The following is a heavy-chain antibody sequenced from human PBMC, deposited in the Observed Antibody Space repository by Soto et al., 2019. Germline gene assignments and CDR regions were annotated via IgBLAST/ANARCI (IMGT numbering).Heavy chain of an antibody. J-gene: IGHJ4*02. Sequence: GGSLRLSCAASGFTFSSYAMSWVRQAPWKGLEWVSAISGSGGSTYYADSVKGRFTISRDNSKNTLYLQMNSLRAEDTAVYYCAKDSVEVITVSRYYFDYRGQGSLVTGSS. CDR1: GFTFSSYA. CDR2: ISGSGGST. D-gene: IGHD3-22*01. V-gene: IGHV3-23*01. CDR3: AKDSVEVITVSRYYFDY.